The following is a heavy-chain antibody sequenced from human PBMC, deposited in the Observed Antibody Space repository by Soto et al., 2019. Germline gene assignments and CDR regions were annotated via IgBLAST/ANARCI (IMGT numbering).Heavy chain of an antibody. CDR3: VREATANWFDP. J-gene: IGHJ5*02. D-gene: IGHD1-26*01. CDR1: GGSISSGGYY. CDR2: IYYSGST. V-gene: IGHV4-31*03. Sequence: SETLSLTCTVSGGSISSGGYYWSWIRQHPGKGLEWIGYIYYSGSTYYNPSLKSRVTISVDTSKNQFSLKLSSVTAADTAVYYCVREATANWFDPWGQGTLVTVSS.